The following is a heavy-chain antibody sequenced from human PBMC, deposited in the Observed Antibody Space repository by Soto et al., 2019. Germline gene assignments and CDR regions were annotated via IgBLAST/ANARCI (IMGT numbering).Heavy chain of an antibody. V-gene: IGHV4-39*01. D-gene: IGHD4-17*01. CDR1: GGSVSSSSYY. Sequence: SETLSLTCTVSGGSVSSSSYYWVWIRQPPGKGLEWIGNLYYSGSTYYNPSLKSRVTISVDTSKNQFSLRLSSVTAADTAVYFCANLDYDDFGIDYWGQGTLVTVSS. CDR2: LYYSGST. CDR3: ANLDYDDFGIDY. J-gene: IGHJ4*02.